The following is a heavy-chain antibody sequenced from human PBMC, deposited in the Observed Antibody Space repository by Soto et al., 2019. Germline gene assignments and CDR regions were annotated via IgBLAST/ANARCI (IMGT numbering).Heavy chain of an antibody. Sequence: QVQLQESGPGLVKPSQTLSLTCTVSGGSISSAAYYWSWIRQHPGKGLEWIGYLSHSGSTYCTPSLKSRVIISADTSKNQFSVNLTSVTAADTAVYYCAREYTYGSNFFDCWGQGALVTVSS. D-gene: IGHD5-18*01. J-gene: IGHJ4*02. CDR1: GGSISSAAYY. V-gene: IGHV4-31*03. CDR2: LSHSGST. CDR3: AREYTYGSNFFDC.